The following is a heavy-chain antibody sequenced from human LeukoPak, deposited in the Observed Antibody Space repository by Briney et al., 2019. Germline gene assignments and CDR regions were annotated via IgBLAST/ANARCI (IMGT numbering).Heavy chain of an antibody. V-gene: IGHV1-8*02. CDR3: ARVAAAQAGMDV. CDR1: GYTFTSYG. D-gene: IGHD6-13*01. Sequence: GASVKVSCKASGYTFTSYGISWVRQATGQGLEWMGWMNPNSGNTGYAQKFQGRVTMTRNTSISTAYMELSSLRSEDTAVYYCARVAAAQAGMDVWGQGTTVTVSS. J-gene: IGHJ6*02. CDR2: MNPNSGNT.